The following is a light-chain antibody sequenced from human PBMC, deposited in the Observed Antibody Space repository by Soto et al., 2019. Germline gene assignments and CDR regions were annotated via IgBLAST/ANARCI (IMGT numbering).Light chain of an antibody. V-gene: IGKV1-39*01. CDR3: QQSGT. CDR1: QSISSY. J-gene: IGKJ1*01. CDR2: AAS. Sequence: DIQMTQSPSSLSASVGDRVTITCRASQSISSYLNWYQQKPGKAPKLLIYAASSLQSGVPSRFGGSGSGTDFTLTISSLQPEDFATYYCQQSGTFGQGTKVEIK.